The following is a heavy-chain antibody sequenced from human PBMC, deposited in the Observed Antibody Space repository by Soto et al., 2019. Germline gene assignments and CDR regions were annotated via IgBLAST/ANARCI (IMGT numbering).Heavy chain of an antibody. CDR3: ATLTKYDILTCFYPC. CDR1: GFTVNSNY. D-gene: IGHD3-9*01. CDR2: IYSDGST. V-gene: IGHV3-66*01. Sequence: EVQLVESGGGLVQPGGSLRLSCAASGFTVNSNYMSWVRQAPGKGLEWVSAIYSDGSTYYADSVKGRFIISRDNSNNTLYFQMNSLRADDTAVYYCATLTKYDILTCFYPCWGQGTLVTVCS. J-gene: IGHJ4*02.